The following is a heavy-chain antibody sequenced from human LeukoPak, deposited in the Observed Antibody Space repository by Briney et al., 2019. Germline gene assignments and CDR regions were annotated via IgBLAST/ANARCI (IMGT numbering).Heavy chain of an antibody. V-gene: IGHV5-51*01. Sequence: GESLKISCKASGYSFTTYWIGWVRQMPGKGLEWMGIIYPADSTAHYSPSFQGRVTISVDKSINTAYLQWSRLKASDTAMYYCARFRNQHNWFDPWGQGTLVTVSS. J-gene: IGHJ5*02. CDR3: ARFRNQHNWFDP. CDR1: GYSFTTYW. CDR2: IYPADSTA.